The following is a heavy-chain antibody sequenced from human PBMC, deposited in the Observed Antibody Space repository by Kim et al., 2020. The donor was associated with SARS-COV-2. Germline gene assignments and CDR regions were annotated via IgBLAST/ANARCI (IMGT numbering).Heavy chain of an antibody. CDR1: GFTFSSYE. D-gene: IGHD6-19*01. Sequence: GGSLRLSCAASGFTFSSYEMNWVRQAPGKGLEWVSYISSSGSTIYYADSVKGRFTISRDNAKNSLYLQMNSLRAEDTAVYYCARGPGMAVAGTGYWGQGTLVTVSS. CDR2: ISSSGSTI. V-gene: IGHV3-48*03. CDR3: ARGPGMAVAGTGY. J-gene: IGHJ4*02.